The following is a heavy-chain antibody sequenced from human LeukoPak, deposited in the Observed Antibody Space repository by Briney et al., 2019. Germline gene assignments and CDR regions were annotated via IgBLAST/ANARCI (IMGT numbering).Heavy chain of an antibody. J-gene: IGHJ4*02. CDR1: GGAFSNYA. CDR2: IIPILDIP. CDR3: VLHASSDVDPFDY. Sequence: SVKVSCKVSGGAFSNYAIGWVRQAPGQGLEWMGRIIPILDIPNYAQKFQGSVTITADRSTSTAYMELSSLRSEDTAVYYCVLHASSDVDPFDYWGQGTLVTVSS. D-gene: IGHD6-6*01. V-gene: IGHV1-69*10.